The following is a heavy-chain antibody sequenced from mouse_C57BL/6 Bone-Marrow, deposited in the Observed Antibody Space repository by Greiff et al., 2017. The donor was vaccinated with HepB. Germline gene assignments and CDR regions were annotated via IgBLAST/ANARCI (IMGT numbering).Heavy chain of an antibody. V-gene: IGHV5-17*01. CDR2: ISSGSSTI. J-gene: IGHJ3*01. CDR3: ARKVYYDYDGFAY. D-gene: IGHD2-4*01. Sequence: RVEWVAYISSGSSTIYYADTVKGRFTISRDNAKNTLFLQMTSLRSEDTAMYYCARKVYYDYDGFAYWGQGTLVTVSA.